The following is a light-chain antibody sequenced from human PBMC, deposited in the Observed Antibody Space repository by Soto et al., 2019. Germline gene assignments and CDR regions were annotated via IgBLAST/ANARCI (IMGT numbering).Light chain of an antibody. J-gene: IGLJ1*01. Sequence: QSALTQPASVSGSPGQSITISCTGTSSDVGGYNYVSWYQQHPGKAPKLMIYDVSNRPSGVSNRFSGSKSGNTASLTISGLQTEDETDYYSSSYTSSSLYVFGTGPNSPS. CDR2: DVS. CDR1: SSDVGGYNY. V-gene: IGLV2-14*01. CDR3: SSYTSSSLYV.